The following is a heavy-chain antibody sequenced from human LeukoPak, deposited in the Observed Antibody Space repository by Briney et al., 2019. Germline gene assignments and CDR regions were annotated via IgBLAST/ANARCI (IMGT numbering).Heavy chain of an antibody. CDR2: IKQDGSEE. V-gene: IGHV3-7*01. CDR3: ARVIPSTYYDFWSGYEMPGYFDY. D-gene: IGHD3-3*01. J-gene: IGHJ4*02. Sequence: PGGSLRLSCAASGFTFSNYWMSWVRQAPGKGLEWVANIKQDGSEEYYVDSVKGRFTISRDNAKNSLYLQMNSLRAEDTAVYYCARVIPSTYYDFWSGYEMPGYFDYWGQGTLVTVSS. CDR1: GFTFSNYW.